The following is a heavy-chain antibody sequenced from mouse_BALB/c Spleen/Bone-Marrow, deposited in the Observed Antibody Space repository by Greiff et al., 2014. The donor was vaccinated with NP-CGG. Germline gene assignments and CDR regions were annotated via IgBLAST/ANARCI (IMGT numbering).Heavy chain of an antibody. CDR2: IDPANGNT. D-gene: IGHD2-4*01. CDR3: AMITTGAWFAY. Sequence: EVKVEESGAELVKPGASVKLSCTASGFNIKDTYMHWVKQRPEQGLEWIGRIDPANGNTKYDPKFQGKATITADTSSNTAYLQLSSLTSEDTAVYYCAMITTGAWFAYWGQGTLVTVSA. V-gene: IGHV14-3*02. CDR1: GFNIKDTY. J-gene: IGHJ3*01.